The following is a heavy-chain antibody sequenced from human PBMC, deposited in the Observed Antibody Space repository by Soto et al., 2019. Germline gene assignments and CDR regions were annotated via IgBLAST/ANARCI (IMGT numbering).Heavy chain of an antibody. J-gene: IGHJ6*02. CDR3: ARDRSAGDYFYYGMDV. D-gene: IGHD1-1*01. Sequence: QAQLVESGGGVVQPGRSLRLSCAASGITFNRNGMHWVRQAPGKGLEWVAVIWYDGSKTGYSDSVKGRFTISRDNAKNTLYLQMNRVRAEDTAIYYCARDRSAGDYFYYGMDVWGQGTTVTVSS. CDR2: IWYDGSKT. V-gene: IGHV3-33*01. CDR1: GITFNRNG.